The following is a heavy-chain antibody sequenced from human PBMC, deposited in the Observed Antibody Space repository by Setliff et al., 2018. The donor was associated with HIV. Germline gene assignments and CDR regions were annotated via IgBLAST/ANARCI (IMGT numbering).Heavy chain of an antibody. CDR1: GFTFSSYW. J-gene: IGHJ5*02. D-gene: IGHD6-13*01. V-gene: IGHV3-7*03. CDR2: IKQDGSEK. Sequence: ETLSLTCAASGFTFSSYWMSWVRQAPGKGLEWVANIKQDGSEKYYADSVKGRFTISRDNSKNTLYLHMNSLRAEDTAVYYCATLRQQLITGWFDPWGQGTLVTVSS. CDR3: ATLRQQLITGWFDP.